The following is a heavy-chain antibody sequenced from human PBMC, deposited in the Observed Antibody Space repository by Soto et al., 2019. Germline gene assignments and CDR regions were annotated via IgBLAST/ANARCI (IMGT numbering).Heavy chain of an antibody. CDR1: GYSISSGYY. CDR3: ARVRGNWDYNYFDY. D-gene: IGHD1-7*01. V-gene: IGHV4-38-2*01. J-gene: IGHJ4*02. CDR2: IYRSGST. Sequence: SETLSLTCAVSGYSISSGYYWGWIRQPPGKGLEWIGSIYRSGSTYYNPSLKSPVTISVDTSKNQFSLKLSSVTAADTAVYYCARVRGNWDYNYFDYWGQGTLVTVS.